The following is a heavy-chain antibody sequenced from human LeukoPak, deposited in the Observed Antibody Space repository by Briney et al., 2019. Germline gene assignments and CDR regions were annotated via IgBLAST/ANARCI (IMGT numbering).Heavy chain of an antibody. CDR3: AKVLLWFGELSGLDY. CDR2: ISGSGGST. CDR1: GFTVSSNY. Sequence: GGSLRLSCAASGFTVSSNYMSWVRQAPGKGLEWVSAISGSGGSTYYADSAKGRFTISRDNSKNTLYLQMNSLRAEDTAVYYCAKVLLWFGELSGLDYWGQGTLVTVSS. J-gene: IGHJ4*02. D-gene: IGHD3-10*01. V-gene: IGHV3-23*01.